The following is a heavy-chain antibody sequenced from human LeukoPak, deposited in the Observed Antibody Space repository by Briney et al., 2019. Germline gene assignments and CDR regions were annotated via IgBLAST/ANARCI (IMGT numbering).Heavy chain of an antibody. Sequence: GGSLRLSCAASGFTFNSYWMHWVRQAPGKGLVWVSRINSDGSSTSYADSVKGRFTISRDNAKNTLYLQMNSLRAEDTAVYYCARSGRGGAFDIWGQGTMVTVSS. CDR1: GFTFNSYW. CDR3: ARSGRGGAFDI. J-gene: IGHJ3*02. CDR2: INSDGSST. V-gene: IGHV3-74*01. D-gene: IGHD1-26*01.